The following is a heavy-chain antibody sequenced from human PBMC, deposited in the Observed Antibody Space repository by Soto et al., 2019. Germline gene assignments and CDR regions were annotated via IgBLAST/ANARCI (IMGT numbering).Heavy chain of an antibody. V-gene: IGHV4-59*01. CDR1: GVPISSYY. Sequence: QVQLQESGPGLVKPSETLSLNCTVSGVPISSYYWSWIRQSPGKGLEWIGYIYYSGSTNYNPALTSPVTISVDTSKNQCSLELSTVTAADTAVYYCARGSTGWPPRLAYWGQGTLVTVSS. CDR2: IYYSGST. CDR3: ARGSTGWPPRLAY. J-gene: IGHJ4*02. D-gene: IGHD6-19*01.